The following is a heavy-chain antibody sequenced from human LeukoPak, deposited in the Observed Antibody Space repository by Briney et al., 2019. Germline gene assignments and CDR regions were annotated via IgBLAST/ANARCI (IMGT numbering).Heavy chain of an antibody. CDR1: GFTFSNYW. CDR3: ARDLEYYYDSSTDAFDI. D-gene: IGHD3-22*01. V-gene: IGHV3-74*01. Sequence: PGGSLRLSCAASGFTFSNYWMHWVRQAPGKGLVWVSRIKSDGTGTSYADSVKGRFTISRDSAKSTLYLQMNSLRAEDTAVYYCARDLEYYYDSSTDAFDIWGQGTMVTVSS. CDR2: IKSDGTGT. J-gene: IGHJ3*02.